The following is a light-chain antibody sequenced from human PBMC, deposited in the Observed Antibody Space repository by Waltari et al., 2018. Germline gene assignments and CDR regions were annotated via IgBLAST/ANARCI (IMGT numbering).Light chain of an antibody. CDR3: QQYLTTPLT. Sequence: DIVMTQSPDSLAVSLGERVTIDCKSSQSVLYTSNNKNKLAWYQQRPGQHPKLLIYWASTRESGVPDRFSGSGSWTDFTLPISSLQAEDVAVYFCQQYLTTPLTFGQGTRLEIK. CDR1: QSVLYTSNNKNK. CDR2: WAS. V-gene: IGKV4-1*01. J-gene: IGKJ5*01.